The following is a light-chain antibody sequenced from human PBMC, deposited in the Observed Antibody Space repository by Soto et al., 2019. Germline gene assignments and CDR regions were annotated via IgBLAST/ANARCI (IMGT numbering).Light chain of an antibody. Sequence: QSALTQPASVSGSPGQSITISCTGTSSDVGGYNYVSWYQHHPGKAPKLMIYEVSNRPSGISSRFSGAKSGNTASLTISGLQAEDEAQYYCRSVTTSTAGIFGGGTKLTVL. CDR1: SSDVGGYNY. CDR2: EVS. V-gene: IGLV2-14*01. CDR3: RSVTTSTAGI. J-gene: IGLJ2*01.